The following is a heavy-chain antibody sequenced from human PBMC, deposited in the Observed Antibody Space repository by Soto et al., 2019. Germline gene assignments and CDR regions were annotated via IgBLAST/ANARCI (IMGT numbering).Heavy chain of an antibody. CDR1: GGSISTSNYY. D-gene: IGHD2-21*02. J-gene: IGHJ4*02. CDR3: ATFVVPASRHTHFDF. CDR2: IYYSGTT. Sequence: SETLSLTCTVYGGSISTSNYYWGWVRQPPGKGLDWIGNIYYSGTTYYNPSLKSRVTISVDTSKNQFSLKLNSVTAADTAVYYCATFVVPASRHTHFDFWGPGTLVTVSS. V-gene: IGHV4-39*01.